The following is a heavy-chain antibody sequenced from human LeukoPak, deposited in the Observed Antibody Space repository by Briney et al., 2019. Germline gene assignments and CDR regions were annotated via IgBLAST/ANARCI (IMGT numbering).Heavy chain of an antibody. Sequence: PGGSLRLSCATSGFTFYNNAMSWVRQAPGKRLEWVSAINGGGDATEYADSVKGRFTISRDDSKNTLYLQMNSLRPEDTAVYYCARCTASCYANAFDVWGQGTLLTVSS. CDR3: ARCTASCYANAFDV. J-gene: IGHJ3*01. CDR1: GFTFYNNA. CDR2: INGGGDAT. V-gene: IGHV3-23*01. D-gene: IGHD2-2*01.